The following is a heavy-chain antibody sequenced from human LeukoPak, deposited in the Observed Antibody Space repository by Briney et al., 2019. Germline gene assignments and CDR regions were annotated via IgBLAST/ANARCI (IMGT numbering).Heavy chain of an antibody. J-gene: IGHJ6*02. CDR1: GFIFSDYA. Sequence: GGSLRLSCAASGFIFSDYAMSWVRQAPGKGLEWVSVIYSGGSTYYADSAKGRFTISRDNSKNTLYLQMNSLRAEDTAVYYCARGRSGYDYYYYYGMDVWGQGTTVTVSS. D-gene: IGHD5-12*01. CDR3: ARGRSGYDYYYYYGMDV. CDR2: IYSGGST. V-gene: IGHV3-66*01.